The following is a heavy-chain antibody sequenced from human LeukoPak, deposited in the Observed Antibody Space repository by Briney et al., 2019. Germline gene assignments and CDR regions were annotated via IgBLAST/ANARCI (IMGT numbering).Heavy chain of an antibody. CDR3: ARARHSGGIMITFGGGLYYYYMDV. V-gene: IGHV3-48*01. D-gene: IGHD3-16*01. Sequence: GGSLRLSCAASGFTFSTYPMNWVRQAPGKGLEWVSYISSSSSTIYYADSVKGRFTISRDNAKNSLYLQMNSLRAEDTAVYYCARARHSGGIMITFGGGLYYYYMDVWGKGTTVTVSS. CDR2: ISSSSSTI. J-gene: IGHJ6*03. CDR1: GFTFSTYP.